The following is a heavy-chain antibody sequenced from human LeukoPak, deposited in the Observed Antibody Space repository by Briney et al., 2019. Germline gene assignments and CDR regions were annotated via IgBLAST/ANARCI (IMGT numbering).Heavy chain of an antibody. J-gene: IGHJ4*02. Sequence: PGGSLRLSCAASGFTFSSYAIHWVRQAPGRGLEWVAVISDDGSNERYADSVKGRFTISRDNSKNTLYLQMNSLRGEDTAVYYCAKGGSPSCYSSSGYWGQGTLVTVSS. CDR1: GFTFSSYA. D-gene: IGHD2-2*01. V-gene: IGHV3-30-3*01. CDR3: AKGGSPSCYSSSGY. CDR2: ISDDGSNE.